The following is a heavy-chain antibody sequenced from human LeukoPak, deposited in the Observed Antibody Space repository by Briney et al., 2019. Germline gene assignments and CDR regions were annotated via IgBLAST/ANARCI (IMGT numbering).Heavy chain of an antibody. CDR2: IIPIFGTA. D-gene: IGHD1-1*01. J-gene: IGHJ5*02. V-gene: IGHV1-69*05. Sequence: ASVKASCKASGGTFSSYAISWVRQAPGQGLEWMGGIIPIFGTANYAQKFQGRVTITTDESTSTAYMELSSLRSEDTAVYYCARGTGTTVRFDPWGQGTLVTVSS. CDR1: GGTFSSYA. CDR3: ARGTGTTVRFDP.